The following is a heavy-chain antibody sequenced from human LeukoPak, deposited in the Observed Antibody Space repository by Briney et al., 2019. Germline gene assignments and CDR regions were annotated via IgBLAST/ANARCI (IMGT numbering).Heavy chain of an antibody. J-gene: IGHJ5*02. CDR2: INHSGST. CDR1: GGSFSGYY. V-gene: IGHV4-34*01. Sequence: SETLSLTCAVYGGSFSGYYWSWIRQPPGKGLEWIGEINHSGSTNYNPSLKSRVTISVDTSKDQFSLKLSSVTAADTAVYYCARQVYVWGSYRHNWFDPWGQGTLVTVSS. D-gene: IGHD3-16*02. CDR3: ARQVYVWGSYRHNWFDP.